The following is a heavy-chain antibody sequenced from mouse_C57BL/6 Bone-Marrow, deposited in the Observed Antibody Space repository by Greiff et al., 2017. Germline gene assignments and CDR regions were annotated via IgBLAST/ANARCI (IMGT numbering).Heavy chain of an antibody. CDR3: TTSYGNYAMDY. D-gene: IGHD1-1*01. J-gene: IGHJ4*01. V-gene: IGHV14-4*01. CDR1: GFNIKDDY. CDR2: IDPENGDT. Sequence: VQLQEPGAELVRPGASVQLSCTASGFNIKDDYMHWVKQRPEQGLEWIGWIDPENGDTEYASKFQGKATITADTSSNTAYLQLSSLTSEDTAVYYCTTSYGNYAMDYWGQGTSVTVSS.